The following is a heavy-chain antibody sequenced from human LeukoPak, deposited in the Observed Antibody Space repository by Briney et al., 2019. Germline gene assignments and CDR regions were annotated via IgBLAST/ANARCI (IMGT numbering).Heavy chain of an antibody. Sequence: GGSLRLSCAASGFIFDDYAMHWVRQAPGKGLEWVSGISWNSGSIGYADSVKGRFTISRDNAKNSLYLQMNSLRAEDTAVYYCARDPAVEYFQHWGQGTLVTVSS. V-gene: IGHV3-9*01. CDR3: ARDPAVEYFQH. J-gene: IGHJ1*01. CDR2: ISWNSGSI. CDR1: GFIFDDYA.